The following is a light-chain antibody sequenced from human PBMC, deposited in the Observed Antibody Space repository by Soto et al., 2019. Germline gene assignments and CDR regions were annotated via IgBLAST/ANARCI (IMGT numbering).Light chain of an antibody. V-gene: IGLV2-23*01. J-gene: IGLJ1*01. CDR3: CSYVGATTYV. Sequence: QSVLTQPASVSGSPGQSITISCTGTSSDVGSHNFVSWYQQRPGKAPKLMIFEGIKRPSGVSDRFSGSTSGSTASLTISGLQAEDEAEYYCCSYVGATTYVFGSGTKVTVL. CDR1: SSDVGSHNF. CDR2: EGI.